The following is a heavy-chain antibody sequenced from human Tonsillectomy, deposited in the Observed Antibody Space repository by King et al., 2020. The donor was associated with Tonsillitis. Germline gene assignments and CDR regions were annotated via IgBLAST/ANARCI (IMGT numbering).Heavy chain of an antibody. V-gene: IGHV3-74*01. CDR3: ARGDSSSGAFDI. J-gene: IGHJ3*02. Sequence: VQLVESGGGLVQPGGSLRLSCAASGFTFSSYWMHWVRQVPGKGLVWVSRINNDGSTTSYADSVKGRFTISRDNAKNTLYLQMNSLRPEDTAVYYCARGDSSSGAFDIWGQGTMVTVSS. CDR1: GFTFSSYW. D-gene: IGHD6-6*01. CDR2: INNDGSTT.